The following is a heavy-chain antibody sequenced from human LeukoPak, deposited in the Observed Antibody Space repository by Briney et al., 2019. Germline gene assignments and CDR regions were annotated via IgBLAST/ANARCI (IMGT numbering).Heavy chain of an antibody. Sequence: GASVKVSCKASGYTFTSYYMHWVRQAPGQGLEWMGIINPSGGSTSYAQKFQGRVTMTRDTSTSTVYMELSSLRSEDTAVYYCARDVDNWNDWGWFDPWGQGTLVTVSS. V-gene: IGHV1-46*01. J-gene: IGHJ5*02. CDR3: ARDVDNWNDWGWFDP. CDR2: INPSGGST. D-gene: IGHD1-1*01. CDR1: GYTFTSYY.